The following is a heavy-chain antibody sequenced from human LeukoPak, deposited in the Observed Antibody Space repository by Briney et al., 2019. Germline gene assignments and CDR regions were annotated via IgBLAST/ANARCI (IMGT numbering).Heavy chain of an antibody. CDR2: ISGSGGST. CDR3: AKDLYDSSGLDY. D-gene: IGHD3-22*01. V-gene: IGHV3-23*01. CDR1: GFTFSSYA. Sequence: QPGGSLRLSCAASGFTFSSYAMSWVRQAPGKGLEWVSGISGSGGSTYYADSVKGRFTISRDNSKNTLYLQMNSLRAEDTAVYYCAKDLYDSSGLDYWGQGTLVTVSS. J-gene: IGHJ4*02.